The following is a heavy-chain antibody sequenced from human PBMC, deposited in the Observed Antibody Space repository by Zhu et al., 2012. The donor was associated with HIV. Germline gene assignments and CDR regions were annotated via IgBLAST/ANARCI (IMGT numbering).Heavy chain of an antibody. J-gene: IGHJ3*02. D-gene: IGHD3-10*01. CDR3: ARTMSGSYYNDAFDI. CDR1: GGSIGSYY. V-gene: IGHV4-59*01. Sequence: QVQLQESGPGLVKPSETLSLTCTVSGGSIGSYYWSWIRQPPGKGLEWIGYIYYSGSTNYNPSLKSRVTISVDTSKNQFSLKLSSVTAADTAVYYCARTMSGSYYNDAFDIWGQGTMVTVSS. CDR2: IYYSGST.